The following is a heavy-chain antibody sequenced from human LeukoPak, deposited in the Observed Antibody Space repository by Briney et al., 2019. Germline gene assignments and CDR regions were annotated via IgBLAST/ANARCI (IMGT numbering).Heavy chain of an antibody. CDR2: MNPNSGNT. D-gene: IGHD4-17*01. CDR1: GYTFTSYD. Sequence: ASVKVSRKASGYTFTSYDINWVRQATGQGLEWMGWMNPNSGNTGYAQKLQGRVTMTTDTSTSTAYMELRSLRSDDTAVYYCARDYGDPYYFDYWGQGTLVTVSS. CDR3: ARDYGDPYYFDY. J-gene: IGHJ4*02. V-gene: IGHV1-8*01.